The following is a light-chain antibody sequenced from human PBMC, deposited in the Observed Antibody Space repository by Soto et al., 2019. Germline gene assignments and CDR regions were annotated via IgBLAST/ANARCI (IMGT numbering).Light chain of an antibody. CDR2: GAS. CDR1: QSVSSN. CDR3: QQYNSWPPLT. V-gene: IGKV3-15*01. Sequence: EIVMTQSPATLSVSPGERATLSCRASQSVSSNLACYQQKPGQAPRLLIYGASTRATGIPARFSGSGSGTEFTLTISSLQSEDLAVYYCQQYNSWPPLTFGGGTKVEIK. J-gene: IGKJ4*01.